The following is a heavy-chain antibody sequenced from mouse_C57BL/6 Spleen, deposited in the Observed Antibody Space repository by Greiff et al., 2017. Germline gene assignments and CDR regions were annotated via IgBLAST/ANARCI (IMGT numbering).Heavy chain of an antibody. CDR1: GFNIKNTY. J-gene: IGHJ1*03. D-gene: IGHD1-1*01. CDR3: AVLYGSSYGYFDV. CDR2: IDPANGNT. Sequence: EVQLVESVAELVRPGASVKLSCTASGFNIKNTYMHWVKQRPEQGLEWIGRIDPANGNTKYAPKFQGKATITADTSSNTAYLQLSSLTSEDTAIYYCAVLYGSSYGYFDVWGTGTTVTVSS. V-gene: IGHV14-3*01.